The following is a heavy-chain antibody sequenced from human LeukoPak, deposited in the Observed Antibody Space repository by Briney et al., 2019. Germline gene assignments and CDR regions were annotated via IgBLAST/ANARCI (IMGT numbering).Heavy chain of an antibody. CDR1: GGSISSGGYY. CDR2: IYHSGST. J-gene: IGHJ4*02. Sequence: SQTLSLTCTVSGGSISSGGYYWRWIRQPPGKGLEWIGYIYHSGSTCYKPSLKSRGTISVDTSKNQCSLKLSSVTAADTAVYYCARGGEVGVAWGQGTLVTVSS. CDR3: ARGGEVGVA. V-gene: IGHV4-30-2*01. D-gene: IGHD1-26*01.